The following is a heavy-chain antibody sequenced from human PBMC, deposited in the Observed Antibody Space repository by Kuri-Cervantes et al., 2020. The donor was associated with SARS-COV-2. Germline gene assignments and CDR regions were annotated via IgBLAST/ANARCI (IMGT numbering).Heavy chain of an antibody. J-gene: IGHJ5*02. CDR3: ARAETGLWFDP. Sequence: LSLTCAASGFTFSGHWIHWVRQAPGKGLVWVSRINPDGSYTNNADSVKGRFTLSRDNAKNMLFLQMNSLRAEDTAVYYCARAETGLWFDPWGRGTLVTVSS. V-gene: IGHV3-74*01. CDR2: INPDGSYT. CDR1: GFTFSGHW. D-gene: IGHD1-14*01.